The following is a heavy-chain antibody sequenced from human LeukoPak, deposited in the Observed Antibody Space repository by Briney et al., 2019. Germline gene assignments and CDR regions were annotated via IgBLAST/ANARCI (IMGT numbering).Heavy chain of an antibody. CDR3: ARRGVSAAACFDY. V-gene: IGHV4-38-2*02. CDR2: IYHGGRT. Sequence: SETLSLTCSVSGYSISSGYYWGWIRQPPGKGLEWIGSIYHGGRTFYNPSLKSRVTISVDTSKNQFSLKLSSVTAADTAVYYCARRGVSAAACFDYWGQGTLVTVSS. J-gene: IGHJ4*02. CDR1: GYSISSGYY. D-gene: IGHD6-13*01.